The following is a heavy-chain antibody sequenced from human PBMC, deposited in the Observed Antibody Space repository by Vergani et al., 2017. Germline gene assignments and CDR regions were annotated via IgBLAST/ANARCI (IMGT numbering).Heavy chain of an antibody. J-gene: IGHJ4*02. V-gene: IGHV4-30-4*01. CDR2: IYYRWST. Sequence: QVQLQESGPGLVKPSQTLSLTCTVSGGSISSGDYYWSWIRQPPGKGLEWIGYIYYRWSTYYNPSLKSRVTISLDTSKNQFSLKLSSVTAADTAVYYCSRGDSGYSGYENYWGQGTLVTVSS. D-gene: IGHD5-12*01. CDR3: SRGDSGYSGYENY. CDR1: GGSISSGDYY.